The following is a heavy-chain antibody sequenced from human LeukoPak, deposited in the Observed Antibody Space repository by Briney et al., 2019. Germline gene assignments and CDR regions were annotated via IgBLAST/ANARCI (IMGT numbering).Heavy chain of an antibody. CDR3: AKSSRASGYGMDV. Sequence: GGSLRLSCAASGFTFSSYSMNWVRQAPGKGLEWVSSISSSSSYIYYADSVKGRFTISRDNSKNTLYLQMNSLRAEDTAVYYCAKSSRASGYGMDVWGQGTTVTVSS. J-gene: IGHJ6*02. V-gene: IGHV3-21*01. CDR1: GFTFSSYS. D-gene: IGHD3-10*01. CDR2: ISSSSSYI.